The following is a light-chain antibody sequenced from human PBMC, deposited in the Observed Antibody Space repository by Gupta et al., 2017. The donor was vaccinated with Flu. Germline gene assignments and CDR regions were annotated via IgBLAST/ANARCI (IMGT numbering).Light chain of an antibody. V-gene: IGLV2-23*01. CDR1: SSDVGSYNL. CDR3: CSEAGSSTPWV. J-gene: IGLJ3*02. CDR2: EGS. Sequence: SALTQPASVSGSPGQSITISCTGTSSDVGSYNLVSWYQQHPGKAPKLMIYEGSKRPSGVSNRFSGSKSGTTASLTISGLQAEDEADYYCCSEAGSSTPWVFGGGTKLTVL.